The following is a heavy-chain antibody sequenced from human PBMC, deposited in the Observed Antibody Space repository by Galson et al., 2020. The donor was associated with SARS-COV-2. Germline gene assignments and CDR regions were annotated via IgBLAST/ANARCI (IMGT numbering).Heavy chain of an antibody. CDR2: ISWNSGSI. CDR3: SSWVYDLWSGYYRY. V-gene: IGHV3-9*01. CDR1: GFTFDDYA. Sequence: GGSLRLSCAASGFTFDDYAMHWVRQAPGKGLEWVSGISWNSGSIGYADSVKGRFTISRDNAKNSLYLQMNSLRAEDTALYYCSSWVYDLWSGYYRYWGQGTLVTVSS. J-gene: IGHJ4*02. D-gene: IGHD3-3*01.